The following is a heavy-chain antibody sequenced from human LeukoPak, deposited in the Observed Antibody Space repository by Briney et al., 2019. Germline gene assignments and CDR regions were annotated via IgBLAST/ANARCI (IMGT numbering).Heavy chain of an antibody. Sequence: SETLSLTCAVSGGPLSSSWWSWVRQPPGKGLDWIGEIFHSGSTNYNPSLKSRVTISVDKSKNHFSLELTSVTAADTAVYYCTCHSGWSGPSEWGQGTLVIVSS. CDR3: TCHSGWSGPSE. D-gene: IGHD6-19*01. V-gene: IGHV4-4*02. CDR2: IFHSGST. CDR1: GGPLSSSW. J-gene: IGHJ4*02.